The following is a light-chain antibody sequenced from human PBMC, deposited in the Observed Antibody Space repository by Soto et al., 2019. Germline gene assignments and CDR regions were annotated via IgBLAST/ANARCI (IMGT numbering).Light chain of an antibody. V-gene: IGKV3-20*01. CDR1: QSISISF. CDR2: GAS. Sequence: IGLTQSPGIFSLSAGGIASLSFWASQSISISFLAWYQQKPGQAPRLLIYGASNRATDIPDRFSGSGSGTDFTLTISSLEPEDFAVYYCQQYGSSPLTFGGGTKVDIK. J-gene: IGKJ4*01. CDR3: QQYGSSPLT.